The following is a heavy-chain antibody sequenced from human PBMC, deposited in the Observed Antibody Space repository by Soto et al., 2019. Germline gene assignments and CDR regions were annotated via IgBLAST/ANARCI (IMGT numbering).Heavy chain of an antibody. CDR1: GGSLSGYY. J-gene: IGHJ4*02. CDR3: ARGQDGVVATH. V-gene: IGHV4-34*01. Sequence: QVQLQQWGAGLLKPSETLSLNCAVTGGSLSGYYWSWIRQPPGKGLEWIGEVKDGGHANYSPSLSGRVTISSDTSNNQFLLRLYSVTAADTGVYYCARGQDGVVATHWDQGSLVTVSS. CDR2: VKDGGHA. D-gene: IGHD5-12*01.